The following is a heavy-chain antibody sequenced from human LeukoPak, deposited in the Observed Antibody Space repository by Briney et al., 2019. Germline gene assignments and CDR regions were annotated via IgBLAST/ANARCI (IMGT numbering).Heavy chain of an antibody. J-gene: IGHJ4*02. CDR1: GFTVNTYH. CDR3: AGGSCSGGNCYYFDY. Sequence: GGSLRLSCAASGFTVNTYHMRWVRQAPGKGLEWVSTMTGRDGKTYYADSVKGRFTISRDTFKNTLFLQMHGLRADDTAVYYCAGGSCSGGNCYYFDYWGPGTLVTVSS. D-gene: IGHD2-15*01. CDR2: MTGRDGKT. V-gene: IGHV3-23*01.